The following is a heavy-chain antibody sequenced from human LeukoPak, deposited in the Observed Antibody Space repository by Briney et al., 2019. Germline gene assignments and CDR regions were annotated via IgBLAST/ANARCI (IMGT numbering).Heavy chain of an antibody. J-gene: IGHJ5*02. CDR2: ISTFNGHT. CDR1: GYTFTTYG. D-gene: IGHD6-13*01. CDR3: ARGRGSSWYRWFDP. Sequence: GASVKVSCKASGYTFTTYGISWVRQAPGHGLEWMGWISTFNGHTNYAQSRQDRVTMTTDTATSTVYMELSSLRSEDTAVYYCARGRGSSWYRWFDPWGQGTLVTVSP. V-gene: IGHV1-18*01.